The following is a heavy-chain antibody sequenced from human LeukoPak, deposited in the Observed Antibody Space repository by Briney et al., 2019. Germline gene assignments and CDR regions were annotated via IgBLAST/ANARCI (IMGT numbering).Heavy chain of an antibody. Sequence: GGSLRLSCAASGFTFSTYWMSWVRQAPGEGLEWVANINQDGGAKYYVDSVKGRFTISRDNAKNSLYLQMNSLRAEDTAVYYCARVRGYCTGDRCYLNYFDYWGQGTLVTVSS. J-gene: IGHJ4*02. V-gene: IGHV3-7*01. CDR1: GFTFSTYW. CDR2: INQDGGAK. D-gene: IGHD2-15*01. CDR3: ARVRGYCTGDRCYLNYFDY.